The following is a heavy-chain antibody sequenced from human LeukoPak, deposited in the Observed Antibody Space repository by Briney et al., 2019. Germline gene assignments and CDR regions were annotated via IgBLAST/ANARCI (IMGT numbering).Heavy chain of an antibody. CDR2: IYTSGST. J-gene: IGHJ3*02. CDR1: GGSISSYY. Sequence: SETLSLTCTVSGGSISSYYWTWIRQPPGKGLESIGYIYTSGSTNYNPSLKSRVTMSVDTSKNQFSLKLSSVTAADTAVYYCARDSSSHGALDAFDIWGQGTMVTVSS. CDR3: ARDSSSHGALDAFDI. V-gene: IGHV4-4*08. D-gene: IGHD6-6*01.